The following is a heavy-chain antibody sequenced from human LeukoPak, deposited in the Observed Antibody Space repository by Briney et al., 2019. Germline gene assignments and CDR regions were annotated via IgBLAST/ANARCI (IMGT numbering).Heavy chain of an antibody. CDR1: GYTFTSYD. Sequence: ASVKVSCKASGYTFTSYDINWVRQATGQGLEWMGWMNPNSGNTGYAQKFQGRVTMTRNTSISTAYMELSSLRSEDTAVYYCARGPPRGVVATILHVNYYYYMDVWRKGTTVTVSS. J-gene: IGHJ6*03. CDR2: MNPNSGNT. V-gene: IGHV1-8*01. D-gene: IGHD5-12*01. CDR3: ARGPPRGVVATILHVNYYYYMDV.